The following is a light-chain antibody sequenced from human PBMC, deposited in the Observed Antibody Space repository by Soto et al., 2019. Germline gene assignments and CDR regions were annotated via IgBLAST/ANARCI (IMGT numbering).Light chain of an antibody. Sequence: QSPAAVSLKKGEGAALPCRASQSIGNYFAWYQQKPGQATRLLIYATSNRATGIPARLRGSWSGTDFTRTSSSLEPEDFAVYYGRQRVEWPPRATFCQGTIL. CDR3: RQRVEWPPRAT. CDR1: QSIGNY. CDR2: ATS. J-gene: IGKJ5*01. V-gene: IGKV3-11*01.